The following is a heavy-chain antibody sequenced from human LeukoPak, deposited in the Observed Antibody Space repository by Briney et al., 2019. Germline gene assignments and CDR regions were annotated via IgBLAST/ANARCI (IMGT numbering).Heavy chain of an antibody. CDR1: GFTFSNYA. CDR3: AKAVTYYYGSGSSYFDY. J-gene: IGHJ4*02. Sequence: PWGSLRLSCAASGFTFSNYAMSWVRQPPGKGLEWVSAISGSGGSTYYADSVKGRFTISRDNSKNTLYLQMNSLRAEDTAVYYCAKAVTYYYGSGSSYFDYWGQGTLVTVSS. CDR2: ISGSGGST. D-gene: IGHD3-10*01. V-gene: IGHV3-23*01.